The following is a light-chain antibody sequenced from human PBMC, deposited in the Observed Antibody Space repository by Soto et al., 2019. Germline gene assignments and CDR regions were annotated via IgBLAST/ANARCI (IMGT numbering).Light chain of an antibody. Sequence: QAVLTQPASVSGSPGQSITISCTGTSSDVGSYNLVSWYQQHPGKAPKLMIYEVSKRPSGVSNRLSGSKSGNTASLTISGLQAEDEADYYCCSYAGSSPWVFGGGTKLTVL. CDR2: EVS. CDR1: SSDVGSYNL. J-gene: IGLJ3*02. CDR3: CSYAGSSPWV. V-gene: IGLV2-23*02.